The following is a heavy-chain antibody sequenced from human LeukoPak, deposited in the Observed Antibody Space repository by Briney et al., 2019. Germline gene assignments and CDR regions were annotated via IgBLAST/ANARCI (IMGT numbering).Heavy chain of an antibody. J-gene: IGHJ4*02. D-gene: IGHD3-16*02. CDR3: ARTYYDYVWGSYRRYYFDY. CDR1: GGSISSSSYY. CDR2: IYYSGST. Sequence: SETLSLTCTVSGGSISSSSYYCGWIRQPPGKGPEWIGIIYYSGSTNYNPSLKSRVTISVVTSKNQFSLSLNSVTAADTAVYYCARTYYDYVWGSYRRYYFDYWGQGTLVTVSS. V-gene: IGHV4-39*01.